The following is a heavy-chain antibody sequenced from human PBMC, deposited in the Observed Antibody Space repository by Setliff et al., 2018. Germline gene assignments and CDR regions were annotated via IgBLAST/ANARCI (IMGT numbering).Heavy chain of an antibody. Sequence: GSLRLSCAGSGFAFSGDDMHWVRQAPGKGLEWVSYINNRGDTIYYADSVRGRFTISRDNAKNSVYLQMNSLRAEDTAVYYCTRDINSYGYAEYFQHWGQGTLVTVSS. CDR3: TRDINSYGYAEYFQH. CDR2: INNRGDTI. J-gene: IGHJ1*01. CDR1: GFAFSGDD. D-gene: IGHD5-18*01. V-gene: IGHV3-48*03.